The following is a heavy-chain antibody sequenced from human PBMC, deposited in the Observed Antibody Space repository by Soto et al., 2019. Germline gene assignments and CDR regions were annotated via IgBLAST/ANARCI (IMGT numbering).Heavy chain of an antibody. CDR1: GFTFSTNA. CDR3: AKAQALYCLSDY. CDR2: ISGSGATT. Sequence: EVQLLESGGGLVQPGGSLRLSCAASGFTFSTNAMNWVRQAHGKGLEWVSGISGSGATTYYADSVKGRFTISRDNSKNTVYLKMSSLGAEDTDLYSCAKAQALYCLSDYWGQGTQVTVSS. V-gene: IGHV3-23*01. J-gene: IGHJ4*02. D-gene: IGHD2-8*02.